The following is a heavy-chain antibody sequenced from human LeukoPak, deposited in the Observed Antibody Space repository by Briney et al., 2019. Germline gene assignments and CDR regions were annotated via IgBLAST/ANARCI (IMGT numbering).Heavy chain of an antibody. Sequence: PSETLSLTCTVSGGSISSSSYYWGWIRQPPGKGLEWIGSICYSGSTYYNPSLKSRVTISVDTSKNQFSLKLSSVTAADTAVYYCARHVTPLGIAAAGTDYWGQGTLVTVSS. V-gene: IGHV4-39*01. CDR2: ICYSGST. CDR1: GGSISSSSYY. CDR3: ARHVTPLGIAAAGTDY. J-gene: IGHJ4*02. D-gene: IGHD6-13*01.